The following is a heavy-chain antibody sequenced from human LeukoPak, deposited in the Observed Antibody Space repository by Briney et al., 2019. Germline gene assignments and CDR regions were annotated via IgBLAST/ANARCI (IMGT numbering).Heavy chain of an antibody. Sequence: SETLSLTCAVSGDSVSSSNYYWSWIRQPPGKGLEWIGEINHSGSTNYNPSLKSRVTISVDTSKNQFSLKLSSVTAADTAVYYCARGGLGGYYQYYYYYYGMDVWGQGTTVTVSS. CDR3: ARGGLGGYYQYYYYYYGMDV. CDR2: INHSGST. J-gene: IGHJ6*02. CDR1: GDSVSSSNYY. V-gene: IGHV4-39*07. D-gene: IGHD3-22*01.